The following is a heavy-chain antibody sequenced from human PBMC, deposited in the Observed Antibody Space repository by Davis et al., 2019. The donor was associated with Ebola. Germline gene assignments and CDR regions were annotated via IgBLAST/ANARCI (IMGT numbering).Heavy chain of an antibody. CDR3: ARDLDGSGSFNWFDP. CDR2: INAGNGNT. Sequence: ASVKVSCKASGYTFTSYAMHWVRQAPGQRLEWMGWINAGNGNTKYSQKFQGRVTITRDTSASTAYMELSSLRSEDTAVYYCARDLDGSGSFNWFDPWGQGTLVTVSS. J-gene: IGHJ5*02. D-gene: IGHD3-10*01. V-gene: IGHV1-3*01. CDR1: GYTFTSYA.